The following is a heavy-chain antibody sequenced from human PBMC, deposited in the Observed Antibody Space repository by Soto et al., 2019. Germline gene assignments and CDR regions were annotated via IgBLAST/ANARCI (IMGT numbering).Heavy chain of an antibody. CDR3: VRGASLNFDY. V-gene: IGHV3-20*04. D-gene: IGHD1-26*01. CDR2: VNWNGGST. CDR1: GFIFDDYG. J-gene: IGHJ4*02. Sequence: EVRLVESGGGVLRPGGSLRLSCAASGFIFDDYGMSWARQAPGKGLEWVSGVNWNGGSTGYADSVKGRFTISRDNAKNFLFLQMNSLRVEDTAFYYCVRGASLNFDYWGQGTLVTVSS.